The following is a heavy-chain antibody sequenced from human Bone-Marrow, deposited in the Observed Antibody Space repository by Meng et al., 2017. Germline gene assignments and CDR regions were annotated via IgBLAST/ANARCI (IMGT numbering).Heavy chain of an antibody. J-gene: IGHJ4*02. CDR3: VSFKNG. CDR1: GFTFSSYW. V-gene: IGHV3-7*01. CDR2: INQDGSDK. Sequence: GESLKISCAASGFTFSSYWMSWVRQAPGKGLEWVANINQDGSDKYYVDFVRGRFTISRDNAKNSLYLQINGLRVEDTAVYYCVSFKNGWGQGTLVTVSS. D-gene: IGHD2-8*01.